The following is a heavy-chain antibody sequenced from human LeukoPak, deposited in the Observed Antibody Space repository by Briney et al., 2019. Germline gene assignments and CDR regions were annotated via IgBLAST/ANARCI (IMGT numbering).Heavy chain of an antibody. CDR1: GFTFSSYG. CDR2: IRYDGNNK. CDR3: AKDFGGSGSYYTSDLFDY. V-gene: IGHV3-30*02. Sequence: PGGSLRLSCAASGFTFSSYGMHWVRQAPGKGLEWVAFIRYDGNNKYYADSVKGRFTISRDNSKNTLYLQMNSLRAEDTAVYYCAKDFGGSGSYYTSDLFDYWGQGTLVTVSS. J-gene: IGHJ4*02. D-gene: IGHD3-10*01.